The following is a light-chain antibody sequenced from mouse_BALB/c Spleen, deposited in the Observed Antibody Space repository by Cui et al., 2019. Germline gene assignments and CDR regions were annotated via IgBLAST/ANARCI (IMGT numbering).Light chain of an antibody. CDR3: QQSNSWPFT. V-gene: IGKV5-43*01. CDR1: QSISNN. Sequence: DIVLTQSPATLSVTPGDSVRLSCRASQSISNNLHLYQRKSHDSPRLLIKYASQSISGIPSRFSGSGSGTDFTLSINSVETEDFGMYFCQQSNSWPFTFGSGTKLEIK. J-gene: IGKJ4*01. CDR2: YAS.